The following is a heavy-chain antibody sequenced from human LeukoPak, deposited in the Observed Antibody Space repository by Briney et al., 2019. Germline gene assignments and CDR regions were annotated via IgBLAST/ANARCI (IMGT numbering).Heavy chain of an antibody. D-gene: IGHD6-25*01. CDR2: IYHSGST. CDR1: GGSISSGGYY. CDR3: ARQRRNGGLAASNDAFDI. V-gene: IGHV4-30-2*01. Sequence: PSQTLSLTCTVSGGSISSGGYYWSWIRQPPGKGLEWIGYIYHSGSTYYNPSLKSRVTISVDRSKNQFSLKLSSVTAADTAMYYCARQRRNGGLAASNDAFDIWGQGTMVTVSS. J-gene: IGHJ3*02.